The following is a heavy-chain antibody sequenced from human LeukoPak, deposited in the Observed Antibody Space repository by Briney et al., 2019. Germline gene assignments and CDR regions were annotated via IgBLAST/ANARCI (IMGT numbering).Heavy chain of an antibody. CDR3: ARDRGQLLWFGELST. Sequence: SETLSLTCTVSGGSISSGDYYWSWIRQPPGKGLEWIGYIYYSGSTYYNPSLKSRVTISVDTSKNQFSLKLSSVTAADTAVYYCARDRGQLLWFGELSTWGQGTLVTVSS. D-gene: IGHD3-10*01. V-gene: IGHV4-30-4*08. CDR1: GGSISSGDYY. J-gene: IGHJ4*02. CDR2: IYYSGST.